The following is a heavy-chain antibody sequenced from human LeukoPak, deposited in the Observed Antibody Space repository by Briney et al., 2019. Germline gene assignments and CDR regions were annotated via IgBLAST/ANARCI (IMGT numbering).Heavy chain of an antibody. CDR1: GGSISSSSYY. CDR2: IYYSGST. V-gene: IGHV4-39*01. CDR3: ARQKYYDILTGYYDAFDI. D-gene: IGHD3-9*01. Sequence: SETLSLTCTVSGGSISSSSYYWGWIRQPPGKGLEWIGSIYYSGSTYYNPSLKSRVTISVDTPKNQFSLKLSSVTAADTAVYYCARQKYYDILTGYYDAFDIWGQGTMVTVSS. J-gene: IGHJ3*02.